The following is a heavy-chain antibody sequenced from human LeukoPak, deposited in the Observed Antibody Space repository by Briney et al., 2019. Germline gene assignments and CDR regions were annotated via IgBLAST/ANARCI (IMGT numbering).Heavy chain of an antibody. V-gene: IGHV3-23*01. CDR3: AKDSSASYYGCLDS. J-gene: IGHJ4*02. D-gene: IGHD3-22*01. CDR1: GFTFSSYA. CDR2: ISGSGGST. Sequence: TGGSLRLSCAASGFTFSSYAMSWVRQVPGKGLEWVSAISGSGGSTYYADSVKGRLTISRDNSRNTLYLQMNSLRAEDTAVYYCAKDSSASYYGCLDSWGQGTLVAVSS.